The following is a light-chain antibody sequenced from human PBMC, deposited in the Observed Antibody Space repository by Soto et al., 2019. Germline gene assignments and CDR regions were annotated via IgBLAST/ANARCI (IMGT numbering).Light chain of an antibody. CDR2: LGS. V-gene: IGKV2-28*01. CDR3: MQALQTPPT. J-gene: IGKJ1*01. CDR1: QSLLHRNGYNF. Sequence: DIVMTQSPLSLPVTPGEPASISCRSSQSLLHRNGYNFLDWYLQKPGQSPHLLIYLGSHRASGVPDRFSGSGSGTDFTLEISRVEAEDVGIYYCMQALQTPPTFGQGTKVEIK.